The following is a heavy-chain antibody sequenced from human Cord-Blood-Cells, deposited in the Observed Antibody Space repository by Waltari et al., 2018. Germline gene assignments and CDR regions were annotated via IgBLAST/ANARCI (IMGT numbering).Heavy chain of an antibody. V-gene: IGHV1-24*01. Sequence: QVQLVQSGAEVKKPGASVKVSCKVSGYTLTELSMHWVRKAPGKGLEWMGGFGPEDSKTIYAQKFQGRVTMTEDTSTDTAYMELSSLRSEDTAVYYCATPYSGSYCYYYGMDVWGQGTTVTVSS. CDR1: GYTLTELS. CDR3: ATPYSGSYCYYYGMDV. J-gene: IGHJ6*02. CDR2: FGPEDSKT. D-gene: IGHD1-26*01.